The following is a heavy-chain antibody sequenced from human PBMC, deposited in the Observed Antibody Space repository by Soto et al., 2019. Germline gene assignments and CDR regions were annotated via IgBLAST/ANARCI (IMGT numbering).Heavy chain of an antibody. J-gene: IGHJ4*02. D-gene: IGHD3-22*01. Sequence: GGSLRLSCPASGFTFISYEMNWVRQAPGKGLEWVSYISTSGNPIHYADSVKRRFTISRDNAKNSLFLQMNSLRADDTAVYYCARDIDYYDSSGYLDYWCQGALGTVSS. CDR1: GFTFISYE. CDR2: ISTSGNPI. V-gene: IGHV3-48*03. CDR3: ARDIDYYDSSGYLDY.